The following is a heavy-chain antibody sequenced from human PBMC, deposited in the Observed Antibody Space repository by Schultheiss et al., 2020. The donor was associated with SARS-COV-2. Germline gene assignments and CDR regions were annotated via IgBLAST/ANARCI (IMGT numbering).Heavy chain of an antibody. J-gene: IGHJ4*02. CDR2: IHHRGTT. Sequence: GSLRLSCTVSGGSIYSTSFYWGWIRLPPGKGPEWIGNIHHRGTTYYNPSLKSRVTLSMDASTNQVSLTLTSVTTADTALYYCARVGPAAVPYFDNWGQGTLVTVSS. D-gene: IGHD2-2*01. CDR3: ARVGPAAVPYFDN. V-gene: IGHV4-39*07. CDR1: GGSIYSTSFY.